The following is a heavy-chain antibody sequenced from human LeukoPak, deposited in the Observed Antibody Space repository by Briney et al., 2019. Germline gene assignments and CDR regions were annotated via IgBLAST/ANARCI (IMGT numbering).Heavy chain of an antibody. CDR1: GCTFTRYG. CDR3: PREPPIAVAGRDYYYMDV. CDR2: IRAYNGHT. D-gene: IGHD6-19*01. V-gene: IGHV1-18*01. J-gene: IGHJ6*03. Sequence: ASVKVSCKASGCTFTRYGLRRLRLAPGHAREWVGWIRAYNGHTNHAQKLQRRVTMTTDTSASTAYMELRSLRSDDTAVYYCPREPPIAVAGRDYYYMDVWGKGTTVTVSS.